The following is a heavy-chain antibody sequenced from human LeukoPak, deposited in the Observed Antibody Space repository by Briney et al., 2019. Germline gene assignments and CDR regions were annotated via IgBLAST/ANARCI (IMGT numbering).Heavy chain of an antibody. CDR1: GASITSWY. CDR2: VLNTGTT. CDR3: ATGSGDFDH. J-gene: IGHJ4*01. V-gene: IGHV4-4*07. D-gene: IGHD1-1*01. Sequence: SETLSLTCTVSGASITSWYWSWLRQPAGKRLEWIGRVLNTGTTNYNPSLKSRVTMSLDTSKSQISLSMKSVTAADTAVYYCATGSGDFDHWGHGTRVTISS.